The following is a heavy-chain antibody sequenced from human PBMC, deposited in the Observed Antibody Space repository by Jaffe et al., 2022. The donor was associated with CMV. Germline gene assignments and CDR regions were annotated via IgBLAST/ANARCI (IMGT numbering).Heavy chain of an antibody. J-gene: IGHJ3*02. D-gene: IGHD3-10*01. CDR3: ATAMVSDDAFDI. V-gene: IGHV3-23*01. CDR1: GFTFSSYA. Sequence: EVQLLESGGGLVQPGGSLRLSCAASGFTFSSYAMSWVRQAPGKGLEWVSAISGSGGSTYYADSVKGRFTISRDNSKNTLYLQMNSLRAEDTAVYYCATAMVSDDAFDIWGQGTMVTVSS. CDR2: ISGSGGST.